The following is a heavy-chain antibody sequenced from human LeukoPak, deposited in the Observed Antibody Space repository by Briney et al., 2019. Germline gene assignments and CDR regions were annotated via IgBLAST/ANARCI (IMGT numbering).Heavy chain of an antibody. V-gene: IGHV4-34*01. CDR3: ARGGGRRWLQPLDY. CDR1: GGSFSGYY. D-gene: IGHD5-24*01. CDR2: INHSGST. Sequence: SETLSLTCAVYGGSFSGYYWSWIRQPPGKGLEWIGEINHSGSTNCNPSLKSRVTISVDTSKNQFSLNLSSVTAADTAVYYCARGGGRRWLQPLDYWGQGTLVTVSS. J-gene: IGHJ4*02.